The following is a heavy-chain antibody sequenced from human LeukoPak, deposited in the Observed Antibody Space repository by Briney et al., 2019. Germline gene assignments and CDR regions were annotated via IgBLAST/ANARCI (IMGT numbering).Heavy chain of an antibody. CDR1: GGSFSGYY. D-gene: IGHD6-13*01. CDR3: ARGVAAAGIWFDP. V-gene: IGHV4-34*01. J-gene: IGHJ5*02. CDR2: INHSGST. Sequence: PSETLSLTCAVYGGSFSGYYWSWIRQPPGKGLEWIGEINHSGSTNYNPSLKSRVTISVDTSKNQFSLKLSSATAADTAVYYCARGVAAAGIWFDPWGQGTLVTVSS.